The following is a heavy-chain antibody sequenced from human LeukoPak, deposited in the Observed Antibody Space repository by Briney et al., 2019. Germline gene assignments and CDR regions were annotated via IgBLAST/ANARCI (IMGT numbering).Heavy chain of an antibody. J-gene: IGHJ4*02. V-gene: IGHV4-4*02. D-gene: IGHD6-13*01. Sequence: SGTLSLTCAVSGGSTSRGNWWSWVRRPPGKGPEWIGEIYHSGNTNYNPSLKSRVTISVDKSKNQFSLKLSSVTAADTAVYYCAKKAAASAADYWGQGTLVTVSS. CDR3: AKKAAASAADY. CDR2: IYHSGNT. CDR1: GGSTSRGNW.